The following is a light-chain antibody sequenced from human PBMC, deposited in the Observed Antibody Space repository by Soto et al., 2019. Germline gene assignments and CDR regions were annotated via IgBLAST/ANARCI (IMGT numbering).Light chain of an antibody. V-gene: IGKV1-39*01. J-gene: IGKJ2*01. CDR1: QTISDY. CDR2: AAS. CDR3: QQSYSTPRT. Sequence: DIQMTQSPSSLSASVGDRVTITCRASQTISDYLNWYRQKPGKAPKLLIYAASSLQSGVPSRFSGSGSGTDFTLTISSLQPEDFATYFCQQSYSTPRTFGQGTKLEIK.